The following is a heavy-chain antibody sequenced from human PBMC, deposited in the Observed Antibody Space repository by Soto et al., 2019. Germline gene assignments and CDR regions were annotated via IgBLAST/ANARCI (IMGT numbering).Heavy chain of an antibody. Sequence: PGGSLRLSCAASGFTFSSYAMSWVRQAPWKGLEWVSAISGSGGSTYYADSVKGRFTISRDNSKNTLYLQMNSLRAEDTAVYYCAKVGLRYYYDSRYFDYWGQGTLVTVSS. CDR3: AKVGLRYYYDSRYFDY. V-gene: IGHV3-23*01. CDR2: ISGSGGST. J-gene: IGHJ4*02. CDR1: GFTFSSYA. D-gene: IGHD3-22*01.